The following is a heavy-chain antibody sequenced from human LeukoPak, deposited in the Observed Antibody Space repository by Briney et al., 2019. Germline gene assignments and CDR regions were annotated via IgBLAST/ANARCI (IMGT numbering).Heavy chain of an antibody. CDR3: ARQSTKSFDF. V-gene: IGHV5-51*01. CDR2: IYPGDSDT. Sequence: GESLKISCKGSGYRFTSYWIGWVRQMPGKGLEWMGIIYPGDSDTRYSPSFQGQVTMSVDKSISTAYLQWSSLKASDTAIYYCARQSTKSFDFWGQGTLVTVSS. CDR1: GYRFTSYW. J-gene: IGHJ4*02.